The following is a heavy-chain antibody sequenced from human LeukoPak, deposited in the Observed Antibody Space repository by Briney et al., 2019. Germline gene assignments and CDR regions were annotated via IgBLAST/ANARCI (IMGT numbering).Heavy chain of an antibody. D-gene: IGHD3-3*01. CDR2: TYNSGST. CDR3: AGGIFGVVINAFHI. CDR1: GGSISSYQ. Sequence: PSETLSLTCTVSGGSISSYQWRWIRQPPGKGLEWIGDTYNSGSTNHNPSLKSRVTISVDTSKTQFSLKLSSVTAADTAVYYCAGGIFGVVINAFHIWGQGTMVTVSS. V-gene: IGHV4-59*01. J-gene: IGHJ3*02.